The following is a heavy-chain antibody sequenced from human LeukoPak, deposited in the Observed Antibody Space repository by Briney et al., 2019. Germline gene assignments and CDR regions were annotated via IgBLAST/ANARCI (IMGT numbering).Heavy chain of an antibody. J-gene: IGHJ4*02. CDR1: GYTFTGYY. CDR3: ARVPTRRSTIFGVVTKIDY. Sequence: GASVKVSCKASGYTFTGYYMHWVRQAPGQGREWVGGINPNSGGTNYAQTFQGRVTMTRDTSISTAYMELSRRRSDDTAVYYCARVPTRRSTIFGVVTKIDYWGQGTLVTVSS. CDR2: INPNSGGT. V-gene: IGHV1-2*02. D-gene: IGHD3-3*01.